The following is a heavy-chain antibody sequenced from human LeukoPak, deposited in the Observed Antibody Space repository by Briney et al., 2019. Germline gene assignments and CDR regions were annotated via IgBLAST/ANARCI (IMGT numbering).Heavy chain of an antibody. Sequence: SETLSLTCTVSGGSISSSSYYWGWIRQPPGKGLEWIGSIYYSGSTYYNPTLKSRVTISVDTSKNQFSLKLSSVTAADTAVYYCARDRYVVAQPWEPSYGMDVWGQGTTVTVSS. CDR3: ARDRYVVAQPWEPSYGMDV. CDR1: GGSISSSSYY. J-gene: IGHJ6*02. D-gene: IGHD1-26*01. V-gene: IGHV4-39*07. CDR2: IYYSGST.